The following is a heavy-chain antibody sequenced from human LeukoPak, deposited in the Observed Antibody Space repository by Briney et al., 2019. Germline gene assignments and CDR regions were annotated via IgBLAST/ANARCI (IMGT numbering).Heavy chain of an antibody. Sequence: PSETLSLTCTVSGGSISSGAYYWGWIRQPPGKGLEWIGYVYYRGSTYYNPSLKSRITIPLDKSKNQFSLNLSSVTAADTAVYYCARGYCSSTSCYLDHWGQGTLVTVSS. CDR2: VYYRGST. V-gene: IGHV4-31*03. CDR3: ARGYCSSTSCYLDH. J-gene: IGHJ4*02. CDR1: GGSISSGAYY. D-gene: IGHD2-2*01.